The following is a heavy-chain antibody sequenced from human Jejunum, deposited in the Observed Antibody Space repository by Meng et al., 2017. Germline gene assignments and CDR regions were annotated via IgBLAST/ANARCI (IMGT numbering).Heavy chain of an antibody. CDR3: ARGGNGGRLGDNWFDP. CDR1: GGSISSGNYT. Sequence: QVQLQESGPGLVKPSQTLSLTCTVSGGSISSGNYTWSWIRQPPGKGLEWIGYISFSGKTSYNPSFKSRVTISLDTSKNHFSLTLTSVTVADTAGYYCARGGNGGRLGDNWFDPCGQGTLVTVSS. J-gene: IGHJ5*02. CDR2: ISFSGKT. D-gene: IGHD2-8*01. V-gene: IGHV4-30-4*01.